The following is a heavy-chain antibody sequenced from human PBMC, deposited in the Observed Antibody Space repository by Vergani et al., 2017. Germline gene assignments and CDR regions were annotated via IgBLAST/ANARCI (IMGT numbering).Heavy chain of an antibody. D-gene: IGHD2-2*01. CDR3: ARDCSSTSCYRAFDI. CDR1: GGSISSYY. J-gene: IGHJ3*02. CDR2: IYYSGST. V-gene: IGHV4-59*01. Sequence: QVQLQESGPGLVKPSETLSLTCTVSGGSISSYYWSWIRQPPGEGLEWIGYIYYSGSTNYNPSLKSRVTISVDTSKNQFSLKLSSVTAADTAVYYCARDCSSTSCYRAFDIWGQGTTVTVSS.